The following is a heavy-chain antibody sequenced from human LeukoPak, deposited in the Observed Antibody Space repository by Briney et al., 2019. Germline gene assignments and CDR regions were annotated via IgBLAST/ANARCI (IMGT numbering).Heavy chain of an antibody. CDR1: GGSISSGDYY. CDR3: AKGSPAAAGIVDY. CDR2: ISHSGGT. D-gene: IGHD6-13*01. J-gene: IGHJ4*02. Sequence: KPSQTLSLTCTVSGGSISSGDYYWSWIRQPPGKGLEWIAYISHSGGTSYNPSLKSRVTISVDTSKNQFSLKLNFVTAADTAVYYCAKGSPAAAGIVDYWGQGTLVTVSS. V-gene: IGHV4-30-4*01.